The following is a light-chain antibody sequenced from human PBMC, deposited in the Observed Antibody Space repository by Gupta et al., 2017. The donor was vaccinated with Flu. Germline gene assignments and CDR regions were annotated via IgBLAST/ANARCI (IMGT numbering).Light chain of an antibody. Sequence: QSALTQPASVSGSPGPSITISCTGTSSDVGGYNYVSWYQQHPGKAPKLMIYEVSNRPSGVSNRFSGSKSGNTASLTISGLQPEDEADYYCTSYTGSSTLFGGGTKLTVL. CDR1: SSDVGGYNY. CDR2: EVS. J-gene: IGLJ2*01. V-gene: IGLV2-14*01. CDR3: TSYTGSSTL.